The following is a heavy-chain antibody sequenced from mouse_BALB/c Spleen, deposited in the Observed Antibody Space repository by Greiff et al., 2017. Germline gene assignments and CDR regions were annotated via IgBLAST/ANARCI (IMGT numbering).Heavy chain of an antibody. CDR2: INPSNGRT. J-gene: IGHJ4*01. D-gene: IGHD1-1*01. CDR3: ARSTVVEGDAMDY. V-gene: IGHV1S81*02. Sequence: QVQLKQPGAELVKPGASVKLSCKASGYTFTSYWMHWVKQRPGQGLEWIGEINPSNGRTNYNEKFKSKATLTVDKSSSTAYMQLSSLTSEDSAVYYCARSTVVEGDAMDYWGQGTSVTVSS. CDR1: GYTFTSYW.